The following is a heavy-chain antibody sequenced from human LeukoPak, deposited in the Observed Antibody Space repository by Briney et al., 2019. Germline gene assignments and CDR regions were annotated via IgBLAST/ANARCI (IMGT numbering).Heavy chain of an antibody. Sequence: GGSLRLSCAASGFTFSSYAMHWVRQAPGKGLEWVAVISHDGSNKYYADSVKGRFTISRDNSKNTLYLQMNSLRAEGTAVYYCARGDYYYDSSGYPVDYWGQGTLVTVSS. J-gene: IGHJ4*02. D-gene: IGHD3-22*01. CDR2: ISHDGSNK. V-gene: IGHV3-30*04. CDR1: GFTFSSYA. CDR3: ARGDYYYDSSGYPVDY.